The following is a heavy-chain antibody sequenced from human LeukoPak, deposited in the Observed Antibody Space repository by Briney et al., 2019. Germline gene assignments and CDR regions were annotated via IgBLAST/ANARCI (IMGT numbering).Heavy chain of an antibody. J-gene: IGHJ6*02. Sequence: SVKVSCKASGGTFSSYAISWVRQAPGQGLEWMGGIIPIFGTANYAQKFQGRVTITADESTSTAYMELSSLRSEDTAVYYCARERYCSSTSCPHPAGYYYGMDVWGQGTTVTVSS. V-gene: IGHV1-69*13. CDR1: GGTFSSYA. CDR2: IIPIFGTA. CDR3: ARERYCSSTSCPHPAGYYYGMDV. D-gene: IGHD2-2*01.